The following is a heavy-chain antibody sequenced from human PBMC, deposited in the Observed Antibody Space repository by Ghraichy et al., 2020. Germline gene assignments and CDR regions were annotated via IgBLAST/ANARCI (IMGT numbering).Heavy chain of an antibody. CDR1: GFTVINNF. Sequence: GSLNISCAASGFTVINNFMTWVRQAPGKGLEWVALIYSGGTTSYADSVKGRFTLSRDSSKNTVYLQMNSLRVDDTAVYYCARGGSSSEAGSWGQGTLVTVSS. J-gene: IGHJ5*02. CDR2: IYSGGTT. CDR3: ARGGSSSEAGS. D-gene: IGHD6-25*01. V-gene: IGHV3-66*01.